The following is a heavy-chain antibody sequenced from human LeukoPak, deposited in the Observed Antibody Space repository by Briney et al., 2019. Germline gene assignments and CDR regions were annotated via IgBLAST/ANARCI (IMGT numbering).Heavy chain of an antibody. CDR3: ARAQGAYFDVLTGYYAFDV. CDR1: GYTFTNYD. Sequence: ASVKVSCKASGYTFTNYDINWVRQATGQGLEWMAWVNPNSGDAGYAQSFQGRVTMTWNTSIRTAYMELSSLRSDDTAVYYCARAQGAYFDVLTGYYAFDVWGQGTMVTVSS. CDR2: VNPNSGDA. V-gene: IGHV1-8*01. J-gene: IGHJ3*01. D-gene: IGHD3-9*01.